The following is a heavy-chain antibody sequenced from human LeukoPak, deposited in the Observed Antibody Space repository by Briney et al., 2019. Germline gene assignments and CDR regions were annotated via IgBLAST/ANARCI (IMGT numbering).Heavy chain of an antibody. D-gene: IGHD3-3*01. CDR3: ARLLLSGGLDS. J-gene: IGHJ4*02. Sequence: SETLSLTCAVSGGSFSGHYYWVWIRQSRGRGLGWIGEVNHSGITNYNPSLKSRVFISVDTSKNQFSLKFTSVTAADTAVYYCARLLLSGGLDSWGQGTLVTVSS. CDR1: GGSFSGHYY. CDR2: VNHSGIT. V-gene: IGHV4-34*01.